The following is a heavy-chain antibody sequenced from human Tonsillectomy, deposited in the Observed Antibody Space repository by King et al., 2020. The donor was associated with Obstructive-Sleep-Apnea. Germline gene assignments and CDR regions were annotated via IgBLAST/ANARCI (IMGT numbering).Heavy chain of an antibody. V-gene: IGHV1-24*01. CDR1: GYTLTELS. CDR2: FDPEDGET. Sequence: GQLVQSGAEVKKPGASVKVSCKVSGYTLTELSMHWVRQAPGKGLEWMGGFDPEDGETIYAQKFQGRVTMTEDTSTYTAYMELSSLRSEDTAVYYCATDSHGDYYFDYWGQGTLVTVSS. D-gene: IGHD4-17*01. CDR3: ATDSHGDYYFDY. J-gene: IGHJ4*02.